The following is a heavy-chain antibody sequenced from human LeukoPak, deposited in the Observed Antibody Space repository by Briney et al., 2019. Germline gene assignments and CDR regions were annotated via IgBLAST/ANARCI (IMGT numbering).Heavy chain of an antibody. CDR1: GFTFDDYT. J-gene: IGHJ3*01. CDR2: ISWDGGST. D-gene: IGHD1/OR15-1a*01. Sequence: GGSLRLSCAASGFTFDDYTMHWVRQAPGKGLEWVSLISWDGGSTYYADSVEGRFTISRDNAKNTLFLQMNSLRAEDTAVYYCARGWEQQGVGAFHVWGQGTMVTVSS. CDR3: ARGWEQQGVGAFHV. V-gene: IGHV3-43*01.